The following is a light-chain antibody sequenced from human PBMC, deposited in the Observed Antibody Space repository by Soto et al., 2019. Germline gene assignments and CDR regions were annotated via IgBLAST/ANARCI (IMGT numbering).Light chain of an antibody. Sequence: QAASVSGSPGQSITISCTGTSSDVGAYNYVSWYQQYPGKAPKLMIYEVSNRPSGISNRFSGSKSGNTASLTISGLQAEDEADYYCSSFTSSSTRVFGGGTKLTVL. CDR1: SSDVGAYNY. J-gene: IGLJ2*01. CDR3: SSFTSSSTRV. V-gene: IGLV2-14*01. CDR2: EVS.